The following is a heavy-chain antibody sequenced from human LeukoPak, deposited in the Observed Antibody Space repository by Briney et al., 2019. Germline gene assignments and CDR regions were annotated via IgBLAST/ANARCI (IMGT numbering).Heavy chain of an antibody. Sequence: GGSLRLSCAATGFTFSSYWMNWARQAPGKGLEWVASIDHNGNVNYYVDSVKGRFTISRDNAKNSLYLQMSNLRAEDTAVYFCARGGGLDVWGQGATVTVSS. CDR3: ARGGGLDV. J-gene: IGHJ6*02. CDR1: GFTFSSYW. V-gene: IGHV3-7*03. D-gene: IGHD3-16*01. CDR2: IDHNGNVN.